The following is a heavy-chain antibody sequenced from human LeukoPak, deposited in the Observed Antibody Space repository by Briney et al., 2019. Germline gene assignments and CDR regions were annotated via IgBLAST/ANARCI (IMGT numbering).Heavy chain of an antibody. Sequence: ASVKVSCKVSGYTLTELSMHWVRQAPGKGLEWMGGFDPVDGETIYAQKFQGRVTMTEDTSTDTAYMELSSLRSEDTAVYYCATGPPYCSGGSCYPFYCGMDVWGQGTTVTVSS. CDR3: ATGPPYCSGGSCYPFYCGMDV. CDR2: FDPVDGET. CDR1: GYTLTELS. J-gene: IGHJ6*02. D-gene: IGHD2-15*01. V-gene: IGHV1-24*01.